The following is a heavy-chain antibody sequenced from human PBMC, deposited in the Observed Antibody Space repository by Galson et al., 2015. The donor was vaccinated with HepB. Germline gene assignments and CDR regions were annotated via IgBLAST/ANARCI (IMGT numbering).Heavy chain of an antibody. V-gene: IGHV1-69*13. D-gene: IGHD3-10*01. J-gene: IGHJ4*02. CDR3: ARSMVRGVLTYYFDY. CDR1: GGTFSSYA. CDR2: IIPIFGTA. Sequence: SVKVSCKASGGTFSSYAISWVRQAPGQGLEWMGGIIPIFGTANYAQKFQGRVTITADESTSTAYMELSSLRSEDTAVYYCARSMVRGVLTYYFDYWGQGTLVTVSS.